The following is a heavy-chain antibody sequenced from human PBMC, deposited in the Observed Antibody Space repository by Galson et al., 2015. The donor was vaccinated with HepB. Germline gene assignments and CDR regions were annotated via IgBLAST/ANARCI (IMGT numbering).Heavy chain of an antibody. CDR1: GDSVSSNSAA. V-gene: IGHV6-1*01. Sequence: CAISGDSVSSNSAAWNWIRQSPSRGLEWLGRTYYRSKWYNDYAVSVKSRITINPDTSKNQFSLQLNSVTPEDTAVYYCARGTYCSSTSCYTGYFDYWGQGTLVTVSS. CDR3: ARGTYCSSTSCYTGYFDY. D-gene: IGHD2-2*02. CDR2: TYYRSKWYN. J-gene: IGHJ4*02.